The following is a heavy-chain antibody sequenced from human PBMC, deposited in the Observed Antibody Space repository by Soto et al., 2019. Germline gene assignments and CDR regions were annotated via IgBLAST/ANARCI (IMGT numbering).Heavy chain of an antibody. Sequence: SQTLSLTWVISGDSVSSNRAAWNWIRQSPSRGLEWLGRTYYRSKWYNDYAVSVKSRITINPDTSKNQFSLQLNSVTPEDTAVYYCAREQQQLGNAMDVWGQGTTLAVCS. CDR1: GDSVSSNRAA. CDR3: AREQQQLGNAMDV. CDR2: TYYRSKWYN. D-gene: IGHD6-13*01. J-gene: IGHJ6*02. V-gene: IGHV6-1*01.